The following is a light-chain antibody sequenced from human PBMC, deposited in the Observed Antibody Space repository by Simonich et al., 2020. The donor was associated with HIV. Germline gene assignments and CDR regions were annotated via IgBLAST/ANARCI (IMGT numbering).Light chain of an antibody. CDR1: QSVLYRANSKNY. CDR2: WAS. Sequence: DIVMTQSPESLAVSLGERATINRKSTQSVLYRANSKNYLAWYQQKPGQPPKWLIYWASTRESGVPDRFSGSGSGTDFTLTISSLQAEDVAVYYCQQYYTTPYTFGQGTTLEIK. CDR3: QQYYTTPYT. V-gene: IGKV4-1*01. J-gene: IGKJ2*01.